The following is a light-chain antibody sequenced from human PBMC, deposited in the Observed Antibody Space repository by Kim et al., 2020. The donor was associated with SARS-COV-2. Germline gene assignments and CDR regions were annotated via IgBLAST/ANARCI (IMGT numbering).Light chain of an antibody. CDR3: QQYNAYWT. Sequence: SASVGGRVTITCRASESISSWLAWYQQKPGKAPKLLIYKASSLESGVPSRFSGSGSETEFTLTISSLQPDDFATYYCQQYNAYWTFGQGTKVDIK. J-gene: IGKJ1*01. CDR2: KAS. V-gene: IGKV1-5*03. CDR1: ESISSW.